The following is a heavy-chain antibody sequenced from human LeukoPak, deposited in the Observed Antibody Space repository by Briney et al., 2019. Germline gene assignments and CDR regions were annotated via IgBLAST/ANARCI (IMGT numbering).Heavy chain of an antibody. CDR3: AGAYCGGDCYSGRAFDI. CDR2: VYHSGST. V-gene: IGHV4-4*02. Sequence: TASETLSLTCAVSGGSISSSYWWSWVRQPPGKGLEWIGEVYHSGSTNYYPSLKSRVTISIEKSKNQFSLKLSSVTAADTAVYYCAGAYCGGDCYSGRAFDIWGQGTMVTVPS. J-gene: IGHJ3*02. D-gene: IGHD2-21*02. CDR1: GGSISSSYW.